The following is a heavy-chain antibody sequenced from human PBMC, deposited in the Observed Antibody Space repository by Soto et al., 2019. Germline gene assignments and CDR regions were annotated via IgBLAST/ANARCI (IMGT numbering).Heavy chain of an antibody. Sequence: PSETLSLTCTVSGGSISSYYWSWIRQPPGNGLEYIGYVYYSESTNYNPSHKSRVTISVDTSKNQLSLKMSSVTATDKAIYYRAQQHGGFMGWFAPWGQGTLVTVSS. CDR3: AQQHGGFMGWFAP. V-gene: IGHV4-59*08. CDR1: GGSISSYY. D-gene: IGHD3-16*01. CDR2: VYYSEST. J-gene: IGHJ5*02.